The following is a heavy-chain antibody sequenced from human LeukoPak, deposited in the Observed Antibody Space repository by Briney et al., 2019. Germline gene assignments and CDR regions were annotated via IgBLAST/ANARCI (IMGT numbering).Heavy chain of an antibody. CDR3: ARDGPLVRGAYYYYGMDV. CDR1: GFTFSSYA. J-gene: IGHJ6*02. V-gene: IGHV3-64*01. CDR2: ISSNGGST. D-gene: IGHD3-10*01. Sequence: GGSLRLSRAASGFTFSSYAMHWVRQAPGKGLEYVSAISSNGGSTYYANSVKGRFTISRDNSKNTLYLQMGSLRAEDMAVYYCARDGPLVRGAYYYYGMDVWGQGTTVTVSS.